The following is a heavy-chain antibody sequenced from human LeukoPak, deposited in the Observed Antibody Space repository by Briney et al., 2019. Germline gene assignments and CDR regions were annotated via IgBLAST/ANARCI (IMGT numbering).Heavy chain of an antibody. CDR1: GGSISSSSYY. Sequence: PSETLSLTCTVSGGSISSSSYYWSWIRQPPGKGLEWIGEINHSGSTNYNPSLKSRVTISVDTSKNQFSLKLSSVTAADTAVYYCARHRSSSGMGYWGQGTLVTVSS. CDR3: ARHRSSSGMGY. CDR2: INHSGST. J-gene: IGHJ4*02. V-gene: IGHV4-39*01. D-gene: IGHD6-13*01.